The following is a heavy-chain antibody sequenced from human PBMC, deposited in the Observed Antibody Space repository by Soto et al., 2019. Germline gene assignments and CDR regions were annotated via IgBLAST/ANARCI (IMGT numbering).Heavy chain of an antibody. D-gene: IGHD4-17*01. CDR2: INPNSGGT. CDR3: AREGSERYGGNPGIDY. V-gene: IGHV1-2*04. Sequence: ASVKVSCKASGYTFTGYYMHWARQAPGQGLEWMGWINPNSGGTNYAQKFQGWVTMTRDTSISTAYMELSRLRSDDTAVYYCAREGSERYGGNPGIDYWGQGTLVTVSS. CDR1: GYTFTGYY. J-gene: IGHJ4*02.